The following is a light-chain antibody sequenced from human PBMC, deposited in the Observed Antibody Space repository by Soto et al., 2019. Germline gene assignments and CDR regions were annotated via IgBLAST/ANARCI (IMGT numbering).Light chain of an antibody. CDR1: QSVLYSSNNKNY. J-gene: IGKJ2*02. V-gene: IGKV4-1*01. Sequence: DIVMTQSPDSLAVSLGERATVNCKSSQSVLYSSNNKNYLAWYQQQPGQPPKLLIYWASIRESGVPDRFSGSGSGTDFTLTIISLQAEDVAVYYCQQYYSTPCTFGQGTKLEIK. CDR2: WAS. CDR3: QQYYSTPCT.